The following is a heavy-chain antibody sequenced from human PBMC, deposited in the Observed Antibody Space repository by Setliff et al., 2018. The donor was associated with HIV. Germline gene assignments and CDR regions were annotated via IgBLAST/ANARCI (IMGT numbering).Heavy chain of an antibody. J-gene: IGHJ6*02. Sequence: PWESLSLSCAASGLPFNDYWIHWVRQAPGKGLVWVSHIDNDVTTTNYADSVKGRFTISRDNAKNTLYLQMNSLRAEDTAVYYCARASGCIDGVCYAYSYYALDVWGQGTTVTVSS. CDR3: ARASGCIDGVCYAYSYYALDV. D-gene: IGHD2-8*01. V-gene: IGHV3-74*01. CDR1: GLPFNDYW. CDR2: IDNDVTTT.